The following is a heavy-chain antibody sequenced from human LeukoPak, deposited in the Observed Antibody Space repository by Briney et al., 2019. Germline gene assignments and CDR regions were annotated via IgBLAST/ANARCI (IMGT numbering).Heavy chain of an antibody. J-gene: IGHJ4*02. V-gene: IGHV1-46*01. D-gene: IGHD6-13*01. Sequence: ASVKVSCKASGFTFTNYHMHWVRQAPGQGLEWVGLIRGTGDSPDYAQKFQGRVTVTCDTSTSTAYLELWSLKLEDTAVYYCARAPAGTLDFWGQGTLVTVSS. CDR1: GFTFTNYH. CDR2: IRGTGDSP. CDR3: ARAPAGTLDF.